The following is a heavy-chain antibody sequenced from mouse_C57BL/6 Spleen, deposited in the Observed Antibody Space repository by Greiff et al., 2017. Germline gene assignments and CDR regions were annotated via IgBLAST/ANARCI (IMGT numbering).Heavy chain of an antibody. D-gene: IGHD1-1*01. Sequence: VQLQQSGAELVRPGSSVKLSCKASGYTFTSYWMDWVKQRPGQGLEWIGNIYPSDSETHYNQKFKDKATLTVDKSSSTAYMQLSSLTSEDSAVYYCARGYYGSSRFAYWGQGTLVTVSA. V-gene: IGHV1-61*01. CDR2: IYPSDSET. J-gene: IGHJ3*01. CDR3: ARGYYGSSRFAY. CDR1: GYTFTSYW.